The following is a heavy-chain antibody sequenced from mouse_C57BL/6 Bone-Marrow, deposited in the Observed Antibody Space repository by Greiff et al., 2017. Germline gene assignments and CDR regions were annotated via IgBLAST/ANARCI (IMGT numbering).Heavy chain of an antibody. J-gene: IGHJ3*01. Sequence: EVKLMESGGGLVQPGGSLSLSCAASGFTFTDYYMSWVRQPPGKALEWLGFIRNKANGYTTEYSASVKGRFTISRDNSQSILYLQMNALRAEDSATYYGARSPDGYWSAWFAYWGQGTLVTVSA. V-gene: IGHV7-3*01. CDR1: GFTFTDYY. CDR3: ARSPDGYWSAWFAY. CDR2: IRNKANGYTT. D-gene: IGHD2-3*01.